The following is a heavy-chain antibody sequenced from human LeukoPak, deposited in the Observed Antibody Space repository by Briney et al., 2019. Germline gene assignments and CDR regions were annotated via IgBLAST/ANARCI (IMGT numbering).Heavy chain of an antibody. D-gene: IGHD5-24*01. CDR2: INHSGST. V-gene: IGHV4-34*01. J-gene: IGHJ2*01. CDR3: ARRGERWLTWYFDL. CDR1: GGSFSGYY. Sequence: KSSETLSLTCAVYGGSFSGYYWSWIRQPPGKGLEWIGEINHSGSTNYNPSLKSRVTISVDTSKNQFSLKLSSVTAADTAVYYCARRGERWLTWYFDLWGRGTLVTVSS.